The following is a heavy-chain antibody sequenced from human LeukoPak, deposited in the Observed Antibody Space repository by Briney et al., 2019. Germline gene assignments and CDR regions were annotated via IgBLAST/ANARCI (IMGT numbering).Heavy chain of an antibody. CDR1: GFIFSDYY. CDR3: ARGVGYYHGSGSYYPYFDY. Sequence: GGSLRLSCAASGFIFSDYYMSWIRQAPGKGLEWVSYISSNSRYTNYADSVKGRFTTSRDNAKNSLYLQINSLRAEDTAVYYCARGVGYYHGSGSYYPYFDYWGQGTLVTVSS. J-gene: IGHJ4*02. CDR2: ISSNSRYT. D-gene: IGHD3-10*01. V-gene: IGHV3-11*06.